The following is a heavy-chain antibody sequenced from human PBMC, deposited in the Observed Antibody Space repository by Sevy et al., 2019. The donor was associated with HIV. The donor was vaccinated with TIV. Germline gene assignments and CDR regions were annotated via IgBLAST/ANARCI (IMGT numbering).Heavy chain of an antibody. D-gene: IGHD5-18*01. J-gene: IGHJ4*02. CDR1: GFTFSSNY. Sequence: GGSLRLSCAASGFTFSSNYMSWVRQAPGKGLEWVSGIYSGGSIYYADSVKGSFTIYRANSKNTLYIHMNRLRAVDTDVYYCARGFHGYFSRFDYWGQGTLVTVSS. CDR2: IYSGGSI. CDR3: ARGFHGYFSRFDY. V-gene: IGHV3-66*01.